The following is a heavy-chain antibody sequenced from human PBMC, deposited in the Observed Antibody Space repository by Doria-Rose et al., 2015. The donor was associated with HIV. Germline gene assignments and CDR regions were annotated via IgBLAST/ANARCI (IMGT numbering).Heavy chain of an antibody. V-gene: IGHV5-51*03. J-gene: IGHJ5*02. CDR2: IYPGDSDT. CDR1: GYTFTSYW. CDR3: ARRVQTPNWFDP. Sequence: VQLVQSGAEVKKPGESLKISCKGSGYTFTSYWIGWVRQMPGKGLELMGIIYPGDSDTKYSPSFQGQVPISADKSISTAYLQWSSLKASDTAMYYYARRVQTPNWFDPWGQGTLVTVSS.